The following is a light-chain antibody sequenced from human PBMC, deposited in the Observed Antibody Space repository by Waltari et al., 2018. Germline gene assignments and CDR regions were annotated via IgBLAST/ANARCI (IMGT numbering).Light chain of an antibody. Sequence: DIQMTQSPSSLSASVGDRVTITCRASQSITRYLNWYQQTPGKAPKLLIYAASTLQSGVTSCISESRSGTDYTLTISSLKSEDFATYYCKQSYDTPRGLAVGGGTNVELK. CDR3: KQSYDTPRGLA. J-gene: IGKJ4*01. CDR1: QSITRY. V-gene: IGKV1-39*01. CDR2: AAS.